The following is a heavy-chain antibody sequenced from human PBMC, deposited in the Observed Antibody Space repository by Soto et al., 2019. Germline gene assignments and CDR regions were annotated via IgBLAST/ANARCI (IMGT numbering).Heavy chain of an antibody. Sequence: QVQLQESGPGLVKPSQTLSLTCTVSGGSISSDNYYWSWIRQHPGKGLEWIGYIYYSGSTHYNPALKSRVTISVDTSKNQCSLKLSSVTAADTAVYYCARKATVTTCFDYWGQGTLVTVSS. CDR3: ARKATVTTCFDY. J-gene: IGHJ4*02. V-gene: IGHV4-31*03. CDR2: IYYSGST. D-gene: IGHD4-17*01. CDR1: GGSISSDNYY.